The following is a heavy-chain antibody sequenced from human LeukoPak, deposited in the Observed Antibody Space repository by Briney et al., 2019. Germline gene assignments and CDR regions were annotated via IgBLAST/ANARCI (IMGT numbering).Heavy chain of an antibody. Sequence: PGGSLRLSCAASGFTFSSYGMSWVRQAPGTGLGWVSAITGSGASTFYADSVKGRFTISRDNSKSTLYLQMNSLRAEDTAVYYCAKRDSSGSFYFDHWGQGTLVTVSS. CDR1: GFTFSSYG. CDR3: AKRDSSGSFYFDH. D-gene: IGHD3-22*01. CDR2: ITGSGAST. V-gene: IGHV3-23*01. J-gene: IGHJ4*02.